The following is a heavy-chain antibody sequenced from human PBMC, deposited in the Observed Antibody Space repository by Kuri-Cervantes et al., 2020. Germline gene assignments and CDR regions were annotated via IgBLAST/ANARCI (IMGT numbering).Heavy chain of an antibody. Sequence: GSLRLSCAVYGGSFSGYYWSWIRQPPGKGLEWIGYIYYSGSTNYNPSLKSRVTISVDTSKNQFSLKLSSVTAADTAVYYCARRVPAAIGYYYYYMDVWGKGTTVTVSS. CDR3: ARRVPAAIGYYYYYMDV. CDR1: GGSFSGYY. V-gene: IGHV4-59*08. CDR2: IYYSGST. J-gene: IGHJ6*03. D-gene: IGHD2-2*02.